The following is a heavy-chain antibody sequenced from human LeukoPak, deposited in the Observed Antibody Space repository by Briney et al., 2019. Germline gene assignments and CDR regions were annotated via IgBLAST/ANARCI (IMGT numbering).Heavy chain of an antibody. CDR3: AKREKGTTGRFFDY. Sequence: GALGLSWAASGFPFINYAMTWVRQAPGKGLEGGSGNIEGVGNTYYADSVKGRFTISRDHSKTTLYLQMNSLRAEDTPLYYCAKREKGTTGRFFDYWGQGTLVTVSS. J-gene: IGHJ4*02. CDR2: NIEGVGNT. D-gene: IGHD4-17*01. CDR1: GFPFINYA. V-gene: IGHV3-23*01.